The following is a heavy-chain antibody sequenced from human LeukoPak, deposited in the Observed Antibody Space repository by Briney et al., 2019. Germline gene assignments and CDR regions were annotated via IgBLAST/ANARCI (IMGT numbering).Heavy chain of an antibody. CDR2: IRYDGSNK. J-gene: IGHJ6*03. V-gene: IGHV3-30*02. CDR3: AKEFGGEILTGYYYYYYMDV. CDR1: GFTFSSYG. D-gene: IGHD3-9*01. Sequence: GGSLRLSYAASGFTFSSYGMHWVRQAPGKGLEWVAFIRYDGSNKYYADSVKGRFTISRDNSKNTLYLQMNSLRAEDTAVYYCAKEFGGEILTGYYYYYYMDVWGKGTTVTISS.